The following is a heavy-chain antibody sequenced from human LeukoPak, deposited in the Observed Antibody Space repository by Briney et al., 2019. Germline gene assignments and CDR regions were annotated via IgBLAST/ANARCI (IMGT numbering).Heavy chain of an antibody. J-gene: IGHJ4*02. CDR3: AREPAAWDY. CDR1: GFTFKNYW. Sequence: GGSLTLSCVASGFTFKNYWMSWVRQAPGKGLEWVANIDADGTEEYYVGSVKGRFSVSRHNARNSLYLQMSSLLVEETAVYYCAREPAAWDYWGQGTLVTVSS. CDR2: IDADGTEE. D-gene: IGHD6-25*01. V-gene: IGHV3-7*04.